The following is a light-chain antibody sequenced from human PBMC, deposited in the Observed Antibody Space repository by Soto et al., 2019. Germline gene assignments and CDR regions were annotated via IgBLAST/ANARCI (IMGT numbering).Light chain of an antibody. J-gene: IGLJ2*01. Sequence: QSVLTQPPSASGTTGQRVTISCSGSSSNIGSSTVNWYQHLPGTAPKLLIYSNNARSSGVPDRFSGSKSGTSASLAISGLQSEDEADYYCAAWDDSLNGVEFGGGTKLTVL. CDR3: AAWDDSLNGVE. V-gene: IGLV1-44*01. CDR2: SNN. CDR1: SSNIGSST.